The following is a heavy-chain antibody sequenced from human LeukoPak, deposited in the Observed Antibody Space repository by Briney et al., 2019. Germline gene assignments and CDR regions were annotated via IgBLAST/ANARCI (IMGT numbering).Heavy chain of an antibody. CDR2: IYYSGST. CDR3: ARLYGSGSYYMDV. CDR1: GGSTSSGTYY. Sequence: PSETLSLTCTVSGGSTSSGTYYWAWIRQPPGKGLEWIGSIYYSGSTYFNPSLKSRVTISVDTSKNQFSLKVRSVTAADTAVYYCARLYGSGSYYMDVWGQGTPVTVSS. V-gene: IGHV4-39*01. J-gene: IGHJ6*02. D-gene: IGHD3-10*01.